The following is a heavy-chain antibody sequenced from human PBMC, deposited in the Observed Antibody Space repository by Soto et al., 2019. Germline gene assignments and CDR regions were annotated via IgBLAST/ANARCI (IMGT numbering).Heavy chain of an antibody. CDR1: GFTFSSYG. CDR3: ARGPITMIVSSPYYYYGMDV. Sequence: GGSLRLSCAASGFTFSSYGMHWVRQAPGKGLEWVAVIWYDGSNKYYADSVKGRFTISRDNSKNTLYLQMNSLRAEDTAVYYRARGPITMIVSSPYYYYGMDVWGQGTTVTVSS. J-gene: IGHJ6*02. V-gene: IGHV3-33*01. CDR2: IWYDGSNK. D-gene: IGHD3-22*01.